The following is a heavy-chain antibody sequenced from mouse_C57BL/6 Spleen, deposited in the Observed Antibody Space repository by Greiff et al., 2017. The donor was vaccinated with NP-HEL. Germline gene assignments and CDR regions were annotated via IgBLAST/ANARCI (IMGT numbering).Heavy chain of an antibody. CDR2: INPSSGYT. J-gene: IGHJ4*01. V-gene: IGHV1-4*01. CDR3: ARDSSGYVDAMDY. D-gene: IGHD3-2*02. Sequence: VQLQQSGAELARPGASVKMSCKASGYTFTSYTMHWVKQRPGQGLEWIGYINPSSGYTKYNQKFKDKATLTADKSSSTAYMLLSSLTSEDSAVYYCARDSSGYVDAMDYWGQGTSVTVSS. CDR1: GYTFTSYT.